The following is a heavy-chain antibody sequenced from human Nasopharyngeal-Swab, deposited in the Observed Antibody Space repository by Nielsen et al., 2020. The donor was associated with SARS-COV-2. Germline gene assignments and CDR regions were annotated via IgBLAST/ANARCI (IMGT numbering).Heavy chain of an antibody. CDR2: IIPIFGTA. V-gene: IGHV1-69*13. Sequence: SVKVSCKASGYTVAYRYMPWVRQAPGQGLEWMGGIIPIFGTANYAQKFQGRVTITADESTSTAYMELSSLRSEDTAVYYCARASDITMIVVVPFDYWGQGTLVTVSS. J-gene: IGHJ4*02. CDR3: ARASDITMIVVVPFDY. CDR1: GYTVAYRY. D-gene: IGHD3-22*01.